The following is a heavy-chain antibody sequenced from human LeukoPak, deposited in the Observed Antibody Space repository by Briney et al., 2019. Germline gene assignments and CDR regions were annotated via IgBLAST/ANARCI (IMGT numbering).Heavy chain of an antibody. CDR3: AKENGYYYDSSVLLGY. CDR1: GFTFSSYA. J-gene: IGHJ4*02. V-gene: IGHV3-23*01. Sequence: PGGSLRLSCAASGFTFSSYAMSWVRQAPGKGLEWVSAISGSGGSTYYADSVKGRLTISRDNSKNTLYLQMNSLRAEDTAVYYCAKENGYYYDSSVLLGYWGQGTLVTVSS. D-gene: IGHD3-22*01. CDR2: ISGSGGST.